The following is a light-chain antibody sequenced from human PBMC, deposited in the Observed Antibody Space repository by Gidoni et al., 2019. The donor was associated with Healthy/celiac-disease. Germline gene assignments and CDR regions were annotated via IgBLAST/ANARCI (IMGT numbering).Light chain of an antibody. CDR2: AAS. CDR3: QQYGSSPWT. Sequence: EIVLTQSPGTLSLSPGERATLSCRASPSVSSSYLAWYQQKPGQAPRLLIYAASSRATGIPARFSGSGSGTDFTLTISSLEPEDFAVYYCQQYGSSPWTFGQGTKVEIK. V-gene: IGKV3-20*01. J-gene: IGKJ1*01. CDR1: PSVSSSY.